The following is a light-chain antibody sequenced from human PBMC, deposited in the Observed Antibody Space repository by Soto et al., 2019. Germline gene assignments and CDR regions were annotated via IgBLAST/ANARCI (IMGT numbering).Light chain of an antibody. V-gene: IGKV3-15*01. CDR3: QQYTNWPPIT. CDR1: QSVSNN. Sequence: EIVLTQSPGTLSLSPGERATLSCRAIQSVSNNYLAWYQQKPGQAPRLLIYGSSTRATGVPARFSGSGSGADFTLTISNLQSEDFAVYYCQQYTNWPPITFGQGTRLEIK. J-gene: IGKJ5*01. CDR2: GSS.